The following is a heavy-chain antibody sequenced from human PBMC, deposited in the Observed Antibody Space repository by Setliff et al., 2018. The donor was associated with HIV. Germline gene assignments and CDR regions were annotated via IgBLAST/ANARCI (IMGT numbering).Heavy chain of an antibody. D-gene: IGHD1-7*01. J-gene: IGHJ6*03. CDR3: ARDRYTWNYGKNYMDV. Sequence: SETLSLTCAVYGGSFSGYYWSWIRQPPGKGLEWIGEINHSGSTNYNPSLKSRVTISVDTSKDQFSLKLSSVTAADTAVYYCARDRYTWNYGKNYMDVWGKGTTVTVSS. V-gene: IGHV4-34*01. CDR1: GGSFSGYY. CDR2: INHSGST.